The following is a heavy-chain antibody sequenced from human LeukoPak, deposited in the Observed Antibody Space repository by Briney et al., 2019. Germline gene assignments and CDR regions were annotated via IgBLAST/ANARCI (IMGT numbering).Heavy chain of an antibody. Sequence: GGSLRLSCAASGLTFNNAWMSWVRQAPGKGLEWVGHIGSNTGGGTTDYAAPVKGRFTISRDDSKNTLYLQMNSLKTDDTAVYYCTTINWAAFDSWGQGTLVTVSS. V-gene: IGHV3-15*04. CDR3: TTINWAAFDS. CDR1: GLTFNNAW. D-gene: IGHD7-27*01. J-gene: IGHJ4*02. CDR2: IGSNTGGGTT.